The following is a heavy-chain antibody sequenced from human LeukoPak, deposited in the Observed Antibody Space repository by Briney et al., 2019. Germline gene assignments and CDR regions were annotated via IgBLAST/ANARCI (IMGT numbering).Heavy chain of an antibody. CDR3: ARPGESHCSGGACYFFDY. CDR1: GFTFGDYA. J-gene: IGHJ4*02. D-gene: IGHD2-15*01. V-gene: IGHV3-49*04. CDR2: IRSQAYDVTT. Sequence: GGSLRLSCATSGFTFGDYAMSWVRQAPGKGLEWVGVIRSQAYDVTTQYAASVKGRFTISRDDSKNIAYLQMNSLKTEDTAVYHCARPGESHCSGGACYFFDYWGQGTLVTVSS.